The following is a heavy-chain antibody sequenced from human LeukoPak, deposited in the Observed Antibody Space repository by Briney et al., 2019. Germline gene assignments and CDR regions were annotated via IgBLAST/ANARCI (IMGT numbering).Heavy chain of an antibody. CDR3: TWMATVKTVDF. Sequence: GGSLRLSCIVSGLVFNDAWMSWVRQAPGKGLEWVGRITSGGATVYAAPVKGRFIISRDNSKGTFYLQTNSLKTDDTAMYYCTWMATVKTVDFWGQGTLVTVSS. CDR2: ITSGGAT. J-gene: IGHJ4*02. D-gene: IGHD4-17*01. V-gene: IGHV3-15*01. CDR1: GLVFNDAW.